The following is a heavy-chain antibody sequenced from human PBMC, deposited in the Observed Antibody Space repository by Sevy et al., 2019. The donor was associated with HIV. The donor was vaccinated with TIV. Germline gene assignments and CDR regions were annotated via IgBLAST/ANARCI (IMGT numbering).Heavy chain of an antibody. Sequence: SETLSLTCAVYGGSFSGYYWSWIRQTPGKGLEWIGEINHSGSTNYNPSLKSRVTISVDTSKNQFSLKLSSVTAADTAVYYCARGPLVSYCSSTSCYTNAGGYYYYYYMDVWGKGTTVTVSS. CDR2: INHSGST. D-gene: IGHD2-2*02. CDR3: ARGPLVSYCSSTSCYTNAGGYYYYYYMDV. J-gene: IGHJ6*03. V-gene: IGHV4-34*01. CDR1: GGSFSGYY.